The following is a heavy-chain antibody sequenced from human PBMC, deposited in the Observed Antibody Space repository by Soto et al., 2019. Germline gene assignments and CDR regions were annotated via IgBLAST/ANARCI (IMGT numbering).Heavy chain of an antibody. D-gene: IGHD6-13*01. CDR2: IYHSGDT. Sequence: QVQLQESGPGLVQPSGTLSLTCAVSGDSISSSNWWSWVRQPPGKGLEWIGEIYHSGDTNYNPSLKSRVTISLDKSQNQFSLTLTSVTAADTAVYYCARTPSFSSTFDYWAREPWSPSPQ. CDR3: ARTPSFSSTFDY. V-gene: IGHV4-4*02. CDR1: GDSISSSNW. J-gene: IGHJ4*02.